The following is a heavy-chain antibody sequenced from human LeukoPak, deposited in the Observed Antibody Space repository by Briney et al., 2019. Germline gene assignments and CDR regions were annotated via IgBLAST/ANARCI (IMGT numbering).Heavy chain of an antibody. CDR1: GGSISSGGYS. J-gene: IGHJ3*02. CDR2: IYHSGST. V-gene: IGHV4-30-2*01. Sequence: SETLSLTCAVSGGSISSGGYSWSWIRQPPGKGLEWIGYIYHSGSTNYNPSLKSRVTISVDTSKNQFSLKLSSVTAADTAVYYCARGFRGRAGIWGQGTMVTVSS. CDR3: ARGFRGRAGI. D-gene: IGHD3-16*01.